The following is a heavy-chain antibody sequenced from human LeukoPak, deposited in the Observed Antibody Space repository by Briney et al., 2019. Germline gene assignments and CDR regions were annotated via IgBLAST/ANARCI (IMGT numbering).Heavy chain of an antibody. D-gene: IGHD5-18*01. CDR2: IYYSGST. V-gene: IGHV4-31*03. CDR3: ARGDTAMDLFDH. J-gene: IGHJ4*02. CDR1: GGSISSGGYY. Sequence: SETLSLTCTVSGGSISSGGYYWSWIRQHPGKGLEWIGYIYYSGSTYYNPSLKSRVTISVDTSKNQFSLKLSSVTAADTAVYYCARGDTAMDLFDHWRQGTLVTVPS.